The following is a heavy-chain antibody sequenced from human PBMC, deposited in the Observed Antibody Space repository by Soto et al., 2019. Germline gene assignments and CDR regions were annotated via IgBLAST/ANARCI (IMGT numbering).Heavy chain of an antibody. J-gene: IGHJ4*02. Sequence: EAQLVESGGGLVQPGGSLRLSCAASEFSFSTYWMTWVRQAPGKGLEWVANIKQDGSEKYYVDSVKGRFAISRDNAKNSLYLQMNSLRAEDTAVYYCARVGITMPGMTSFWYWGRGTLVTVSS. CDR1: EFSFSTYW. CDR2: IKQDGSEK. CDR3: ARVGITMPGMTSFWY. D-gene: IGHD6-19*01. V-gene: IGHV3-7*01.